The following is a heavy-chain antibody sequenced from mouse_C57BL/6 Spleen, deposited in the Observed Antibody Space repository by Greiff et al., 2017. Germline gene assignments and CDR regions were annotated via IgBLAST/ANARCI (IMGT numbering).Heavy chain of an antibody. CDR1: GYTFTSYW. CDR2: INPSNGGT. V-gene: IGHV1-53*01. J-gene: IGHJ1*03. CDR3: ARSGYYGSSYWYFDV. D-gene: IGHD1-1*01. Sequence: VQLPQPGTELVKPGASVKLSCKASGYTFTSYWMHWVKQRPGQGLEWIGNINPSNGGTNYNEKFKSKATLTVDKSTSTAYMQLSSLTSEDSAVYYCARSGYYGSSYWYFDVWGTGTTVTVSS.